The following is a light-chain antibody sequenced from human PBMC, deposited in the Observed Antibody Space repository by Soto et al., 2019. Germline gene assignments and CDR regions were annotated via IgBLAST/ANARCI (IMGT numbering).Light chain of an antibody. Sequence: EIVLTQSPGTLSLSPGERATLSCRASQSVSSSYLAWYQQKPGQAPRLLIYGASSRATGIPDRFSGSGSGTDFTLTISILEPEDFALYYCQQYGSSPPRYTFGQGTKLEIK. CDR2: GAS. CDR3: QQYGSSPPRYT. J-gene: IGKJ2*01. V-gene: IGKV3-20*01. CDR1: QSVSSSY.